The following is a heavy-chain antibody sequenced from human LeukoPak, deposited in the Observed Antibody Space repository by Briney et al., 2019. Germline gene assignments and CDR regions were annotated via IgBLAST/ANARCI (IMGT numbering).Heavy chain of an antibody. J-gene: IGHJ4*02. CDR2: VYYNGSI. CDR3: ARGRCRSTSCYDY. V-gene: IGHV4-59*01. Sequence: SQTLSLTCIVSGGSISNYYWCWIRQRPRKGLEWIGYVYYNGSITYNPTLTRRVTISVDTSKNQFSLRLSSVTAADTAVYYCARGRCRSTSCYDYWGQGTLVTVSS. D-gene: IGHD2-2*01. CDR1: GGSISNYY.